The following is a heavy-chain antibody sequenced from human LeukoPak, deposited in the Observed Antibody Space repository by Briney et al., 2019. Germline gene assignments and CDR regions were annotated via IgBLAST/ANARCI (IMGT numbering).Heavy chain of an antibody. D-gene: IGHD3-10*01. CDR3: AKSLGANYFDY. J-gene: IGHJ4*02. CDR1: GFTFSDFG. Sequence: GGSLRLSCTASGFTFSDFGMHWVRQAPGKGLEWVSAIGGSSGGTYYADSVTGRFTISRDNSKNTLSLQMNSLRAEDTAVYYCAKSLGANYFDYWGQGTLVTVSS. V-gene: IGHV3-23*01. CDR2: IGGSSGGT.